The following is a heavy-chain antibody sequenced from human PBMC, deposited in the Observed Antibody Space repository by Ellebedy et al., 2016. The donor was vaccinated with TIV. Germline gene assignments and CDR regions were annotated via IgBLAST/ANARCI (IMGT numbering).Heavy chain of an antibody. J-gene: IGHJ5*02. CDR3: ARGLLYGDYLNWFDP. V-gene: IGHV3-7*01. Sequence: GESLKISXTASGFIFSGSWMHWVRQAPGKGLEWVANIKEDGSTTYYLDSVKGRFTISRDNAKNSLYLQMNSLRVEDTAVYYCARGLLYGDYLNWFDPWGQGTLVTVSS. CDR2: IKEDGSTT. D-gene: IGHD4-17*01. CDR1: GFIFSGSW.